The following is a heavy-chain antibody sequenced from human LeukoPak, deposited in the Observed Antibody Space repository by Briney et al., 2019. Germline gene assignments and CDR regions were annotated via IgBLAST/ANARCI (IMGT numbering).Heavy chain of an antibody. J-gene: IGHJ6*03. CDR3: ARGRYSSSYYYYYMDV. CDR2: IYTSGST. V-gene: IGHV4-61*02. CDR1: GGSISSGSYY. D-gene: IGHD6-6*01. Sequence: PSETLSLTCTVSGGSISSGSYYWSWIRQPAGKGLEWIGRIYTSGSTTYNSSLKSRVTISLDTSKNHFSLRLSSVTAADTAVYYCARGRYSSSYYYYYMDVWGKGTTVTVSS.